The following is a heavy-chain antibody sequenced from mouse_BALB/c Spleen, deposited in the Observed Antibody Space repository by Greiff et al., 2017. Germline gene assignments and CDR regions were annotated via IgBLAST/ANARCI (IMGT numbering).Heavy chain of an antibody. V-gene: IGHV3-2*02. CDR1: GYSITSDYA. D-gene: IGHD1-1*01. CDR2: ISYSGST. Sequence: EVKLQESGPGLVKPSQSLSLTCTVTGYSITSDYAWNWIRQFPGNKLEWMGYISYSGSTSYNPSLKSRISITRDTSKNQFFLQLNSVTTEDTATYYCARSGDYGSSYNFDYWGQGTTLTVSS. J-gene: IGHJ2*01. CDR3: ARSGDYGSSYNFDY.